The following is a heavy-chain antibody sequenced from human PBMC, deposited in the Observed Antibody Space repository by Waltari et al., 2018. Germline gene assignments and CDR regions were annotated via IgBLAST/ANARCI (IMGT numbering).Heavy chain of an antibody. D-gene: IGHD2-2*01. CDR2: IYYSGST. CDR3: ASLYCSSTSCYLPDAFDI. CDR1: GGSISSHY. Sequence: QVQLQESGPGLVKPSETLSLTCTVSGGSISSHYWSWIRQPPGKGLEWIGYIYYSGSTNYNPSLKSRVTISVDTSKNQFSLKLSSVTAADTAVYYCASLYCSSTSCYLPDAFDIWVQGTMVTVSS. J-gene: IGHJ3*02. V-gene: IGHV4-59*11.